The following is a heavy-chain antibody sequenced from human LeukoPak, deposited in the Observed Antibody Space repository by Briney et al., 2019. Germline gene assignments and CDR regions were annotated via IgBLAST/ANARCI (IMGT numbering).Heavy chain of an antibody. Sequence: PGGSLRLSCAASGFTFSSYSMNWVRQAPGRGLEWVSYISGSSSTIYYADSVKGRFTISRDNAKNSLYLQMNSLRAEDTAVYYCAREDTAMVMGYWGQGTLVTVSS. CDR3: AREDTAMVMGY. V-gene: IGHV3-48*01. CDR2: ISGSSSTI. J-gene: IGHJ4*02. CDR1: GFTFSSYS. D-gene: IGHD5-18*01.